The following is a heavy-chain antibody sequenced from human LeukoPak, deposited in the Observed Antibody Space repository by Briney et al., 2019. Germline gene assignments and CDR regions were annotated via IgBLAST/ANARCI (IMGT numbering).Heavy chain of an antibody. CDR1: GYTFTGYY. CDR3: ARDEGLRGYSYGYDY. CDR2: INPNSGGT. J-gene: IGHJ4*02. Sequence: VASVKVSCKASGYTFTGYYMHWVRQAPGQGLEWMGWINPNSGGTNYAQKFQGRVTMTRDTSISTAYMELSRLRSDDTAVYYCARDEGLRGYSYGYDYWGQGTLVTVSS. D-gene: IGHD5-18*01. V-gene: IGHV1-2*02.